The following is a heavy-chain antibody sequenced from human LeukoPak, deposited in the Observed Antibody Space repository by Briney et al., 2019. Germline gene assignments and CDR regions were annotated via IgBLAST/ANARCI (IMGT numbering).Heavy chain of an antibody. J-gene: IGHJ4*02. CDR2: ISGSGGST. D-gene: IGHD5-24*01. Sequence: GGSLRLSCAASGFTFYDYGMTWVRQAPGKGLEWVSAISGSGGSTYYADSVKGRFTISRDNSKNTLYLQMNSLKTEDTAVYYCTTDRKRWLQFGIDYWGQGTLVTVSS. CDR3: TTDRKRWLQFGIDY. CDR1: GFTFYDYG. V-gene: IGHV3-23*01.